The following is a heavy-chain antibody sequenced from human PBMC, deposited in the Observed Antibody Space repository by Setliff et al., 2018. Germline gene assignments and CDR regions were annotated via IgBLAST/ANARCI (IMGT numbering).Heavy chain of an antibody. V-gene: IGHV1-18*01. CDR2: INNYSFKT. Sequence: GASVKVSCKSSGFTFTDYGITWVRQAPGQGLEWMGWINNYSFKTNYPQKFLGRVTVTTDTSTSTAYMELGSLTSDDTAVYYCARDRKSSPEHYYFDYWGQGTLVTV. CDR1: GFTFTDYG. CDR3: ARDRKSSPEHYYFDY. J-gene: IGHJ4*02.